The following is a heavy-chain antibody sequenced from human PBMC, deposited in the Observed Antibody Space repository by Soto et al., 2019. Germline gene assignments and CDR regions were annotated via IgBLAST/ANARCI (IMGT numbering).Heavy chain of an antibody. V-gene: IGHV3-23*01. D-gene: IGHD2-2*01. Sequence: GGSLRLSCAASGCTFSSYAMIWVRQAPGKGLEWVSAISGSGGSTYYADSVKGRFTISRDNSKNTLYLQMDSLRAEDTAVYYCAKAASYCSSTSCYVGMGSWGQGTLVTVSS. CDR2: ISGSGGST. CDR1: GCTFSSYA. CDR3: AKAASYCSSTSCYVGMGS. J-gene: IGHJ5*02.